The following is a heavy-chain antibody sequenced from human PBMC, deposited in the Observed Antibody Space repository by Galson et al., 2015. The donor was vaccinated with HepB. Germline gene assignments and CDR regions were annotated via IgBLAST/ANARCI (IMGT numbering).Heavy chain of an antibody. Sequence: SVKVSCKASGYSFTSFGVTWVRQAPGQGLEWMGWISPYNGNTNYAQKVQDRVTMTTDTSTSTAYMELRSLRSDDTAVYYCAILAISSPFDYWGQGTLVTVSS. CDR3: AILAISSPFDY. CDR1: GYSFTSFG. V-gene: IGHV1-18*01. CDR2: ISPYNGNT. J-gene: IGHJ4*02.